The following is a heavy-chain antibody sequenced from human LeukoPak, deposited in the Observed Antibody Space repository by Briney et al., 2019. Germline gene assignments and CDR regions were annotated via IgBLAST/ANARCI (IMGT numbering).Heavy chain of an antibody. J-gene: IGHJ4*02. CDR2: IYTSGST. V-gene: IGHV4-4*09. CDR3: ARGHWNYDY. Sequence: SETLSLTCTVSGGSISSYYWSWIRQPPGKGLEWIGYIYTSGSTNYNPSLKSRVTISVATSKNQFSLKLSSVTAADTAVYYCARGHWNYDYWGQGTLVTVSS. CDR1: GGSISSYY. D-gene: IGHD1-7*01.